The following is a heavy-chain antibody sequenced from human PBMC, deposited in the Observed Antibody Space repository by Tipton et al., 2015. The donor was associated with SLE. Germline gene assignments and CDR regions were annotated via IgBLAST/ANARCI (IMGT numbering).Heavy chain of an antibody. CDR1: GGSISSYY. J-gene: IGHJ3*02. D-gene: IGHD2-21*01. CDR2: IYTSGSS. Sequence: TLSLTCTVSGGSISSYYWSWIRQPAGKGLEWIGRIYTSGSSYYNPSLKSRVTISVDTSKNQFSLKLSSVTAADTAVYYCARVAHSPGAFDIWGQGTMVTVSS. CDR3: ARVAHSPGAFDI. V-gene: IGHV4-4*07.